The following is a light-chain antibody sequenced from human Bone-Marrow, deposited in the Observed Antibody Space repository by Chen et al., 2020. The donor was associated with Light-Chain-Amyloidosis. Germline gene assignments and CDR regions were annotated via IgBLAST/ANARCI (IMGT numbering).Light chain of an antibody. CDR1: SGINVGTYR. Sequence: QAVLTQPSSLSASPGASASLTCTLRSGINVGTYRIYWYQQKPGSPPQYLLRYKSDSDKQQGSGVPSRFSGSKDASANAGILLISGLQSADEPDYYCMIWHSSAWVFGGGTKLTVL. CDR2: YKSDSDK. J-gene: IGLJ3*02. CDR3: MIWHSSAWV. V-gene: IGLV5-45*03.